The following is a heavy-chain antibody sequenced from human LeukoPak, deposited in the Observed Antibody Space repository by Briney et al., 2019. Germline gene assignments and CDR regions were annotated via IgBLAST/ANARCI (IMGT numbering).Heavy chain of an antibody. V-gene: IGHV3-74*01. Sequence: GGSLRLYCAASGFTFSSYWMLWLRQAPGPGRVWVSRTKSDGSTNYADCVKGRFTISRDNAKNTVSLQMNSLRAEDTGVYYCARAPSEIGGYYPEYFRHWGQGTLVTVSS. CDR3: ARAPSEIGGYYPEYFRH. D-gene: IGHD3-22*01. J-gene: IGHJ1*01. CDR1: GFTFSSYW. CDR2: TKSDGST.